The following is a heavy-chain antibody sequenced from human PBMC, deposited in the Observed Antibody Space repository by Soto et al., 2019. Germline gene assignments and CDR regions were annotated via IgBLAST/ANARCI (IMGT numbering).Heavy chain of an antibody. V-gene: IGHV3-74*01. J-gene: IGHJ4*02. D-gene: IGHD6-19*01. CDR1: GCPFSSCW. CDR2: ISSDGSST. CDR3: ASLYSSAWARDY. Sequence: PGGALRLSCKPSGCPFSSCWVHWVRHAPGKGLVWVSRISSDGSSTNYADSVKGRFTISRDNAKNMLYLQMKNLRAEDTAVYYCASLYSSAWARDYWGQGNLVPVYS.